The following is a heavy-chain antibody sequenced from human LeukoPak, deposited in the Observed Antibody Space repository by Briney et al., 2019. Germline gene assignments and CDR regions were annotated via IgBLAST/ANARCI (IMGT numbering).Heavy chain of an antibody. CDR1: GGSISSYY. V-gene: IGHV4-4*07. CDR3: ARARSKVAKSDQLPYRPDAFDI. CDR2: IYTSGST. J-gene: IGHJ3*02. Sequence: RSSETLSLTCTVSGGSISSYYWSWIRQPAGKGLEWIGRIYTSGSTNYNPSLKSRVTMSVDTSKNQFSLKLSSVTAADTAVYYCARARSKVAKSDQLPYRPDAFDIWGQGTMVTVSS. D-gene: IGHD2-2*02.